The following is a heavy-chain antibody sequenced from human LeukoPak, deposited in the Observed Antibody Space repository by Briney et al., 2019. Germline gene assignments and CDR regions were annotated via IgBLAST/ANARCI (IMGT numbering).Heavy chain of an antibody. Sequence: EASETLSLTCTVSGGSISNSGYYWGWIRQPPGKGLEWIGNIYYSGSTYSNPSLKSRLTISVDTSKNHFSLKLSSVTAADTAIYYCAKTYYYDPFDYWGQGTLVTVSS. CDR2: IYYSGST. CDR3: AKTYYYDPFDY. CDR1: GGSISNSGYY. J-gene: IGHJ4*02. V-gene: IGHV4-39*02. D-gene: IGHD3-22*01.